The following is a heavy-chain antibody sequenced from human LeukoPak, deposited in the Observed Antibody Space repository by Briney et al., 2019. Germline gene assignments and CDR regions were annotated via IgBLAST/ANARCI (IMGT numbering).Heavy chain of an antibody. Sequence: GGSLRLSCAASGFTFTIYWMSWVRQAPGKGLEWVANIKQDGSERYYVDSVEGRFAISRDNAKNSLDLQMNSLRAEDTAVYYCARDYYDSSGYPDYWGQGTLVTVSS. J-gene: IGHJ4*02. V-gene: IGHV3-7*01. CDR1: GFTFTIYW. CDR2: IKQDGSER. D-gene: IGHD3-22*01. CDR3: ARDYYDSSGYPDY.